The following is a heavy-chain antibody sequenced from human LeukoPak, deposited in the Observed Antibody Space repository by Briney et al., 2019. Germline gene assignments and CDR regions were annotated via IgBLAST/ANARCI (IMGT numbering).Heavy chain of an antibody. Sequence: GGSLRLSCAASGFTFSSYGMHWVRQAPGKGLEWVAVIWYDGSNKYYADSVKGRFTISRDNSKNTLYLQMNSLRAEDTAVYYCARALTGCGGDCHHGYWGQGTLVTVSS. D-gene: IGHD2-21*02. V-gene: IGHV3-33*01. J-gene: IGHJ4*02. CDR1: GFTFSSYG. CDR2: IWYDGSNK. CDR3: ARALTGCGGDCHHGY.